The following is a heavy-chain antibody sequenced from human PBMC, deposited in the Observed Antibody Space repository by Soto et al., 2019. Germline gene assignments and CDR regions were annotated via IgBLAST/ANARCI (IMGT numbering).Heavy chain of an antibody. D-gene: IGHD6-19*01. CDR1: GGSSSSSNW. CDR2: IYHSGST. CDR3: ARFKVAGSANAFDI. J-gene: IGHJ3*02. Sequence: SETLSLTCAVYGGSSSSSNWWSWVRQPPGKGLEWIGEIYHSGSTNYNPSLKSRVTISVDKSKNQFSPKLSSVTAADTAVYYCARFKVAGSANAFDIWGQGTMVT. V-gene: IGHV4-4*02.